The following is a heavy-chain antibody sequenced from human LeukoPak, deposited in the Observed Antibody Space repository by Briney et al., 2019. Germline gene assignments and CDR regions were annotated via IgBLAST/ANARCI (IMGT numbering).Heavy chain of an antibody. CDR2: IWYDGSNK. CDR1: GFTFSSYG. D-gene: IGHD3-10*01. J-gene: IGHJ4*02. V-gene: IGHV3-33*06. Sequence: GRSLRLSCAASGFTFSSYGMHWVRQAPGKGLEWVAVIWYDGSNKYYADSVKGRFTISRDNSKNTLYLQMNSLRAEDTAVYYCAKDRRVRYLAYFDYWGQGTLVTVSS. CDR3: AKDRRVRYLAYFDY.